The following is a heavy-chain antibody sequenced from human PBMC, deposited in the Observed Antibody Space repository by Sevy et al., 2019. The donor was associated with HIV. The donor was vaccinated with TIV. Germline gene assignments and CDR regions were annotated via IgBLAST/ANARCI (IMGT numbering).Heavy chain of an antibody. Sequence: GGSLILSCAASGFTFSSYAMHWVRQAPGKGLEGVAVISYDGSNKYYADSVKGRFTISRDNSKNTLYLQMNSLRAEDTAVYYCARPRLPPTYYYDSSGYWNAFDIWGQGTMVTVSS. J-gene: IGHJ3*02. CDR3: ARPRLPPTYYYDSSGYWNAFDI. CDR2: ISYDGSNK. D-gene: IGHD3-22*01. CDR1: GFTFSSYA. V-gene: IGHV3-30-3*01.